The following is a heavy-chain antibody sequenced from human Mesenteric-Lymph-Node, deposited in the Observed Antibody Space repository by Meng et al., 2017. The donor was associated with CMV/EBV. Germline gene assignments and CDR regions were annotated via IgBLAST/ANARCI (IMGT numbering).Heavy chain of an antibody. Sequence: GESLKISCAASGFTFSSYEMNWVRQAPGKGLEWVSYISSSGYTIYYTDSVKGRFTISRDNAKNSLFLQMNSLRAEDTAVYYCARDALDIVPTPGRTFYHYYGMDVWGQGTTVTVSS. D-gene: IGHD5-12*01. V-gene: IGHV3-48*03. CDR1: GFTFSSYE. CDR2: ISSSGYTI. CDR3: ARDALDIVPTPGRTFYHYYGMDV. J-gene: IGHJ6*02.